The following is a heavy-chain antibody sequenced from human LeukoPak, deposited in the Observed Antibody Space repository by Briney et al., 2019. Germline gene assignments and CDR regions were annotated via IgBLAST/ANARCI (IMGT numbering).Heavy chain of an antibody. CDR2: ISGSGGST. CDR1: GFTFSTYA. D-gene: IGHD6-13*01. Sequence: GGSLRLSCAVSGFTFSTYAMTWVRQAPGKGLEWVSAISGSGGSTYYADSVKGRFTISRDNSKNTLYLQMNTLRAEDTAVYYCAKDTLSSSWYNWFDPWGQGTLVTVSS. J-gene: IGHJ5*02. CDR3: AKDTLSSSWYNWFDP. V-gene: IGHV3-23*01.